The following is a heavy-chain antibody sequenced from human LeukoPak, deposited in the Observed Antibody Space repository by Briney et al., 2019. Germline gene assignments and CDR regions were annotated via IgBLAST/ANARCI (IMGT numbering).Heavy chain of an antibody. Sequence: PGGSLRLSCAAPGFTFSSYEMNWVRQAPGKGLEWVSYISSSGSTIYYAASVKGRFTISRDNAKNSLYLQMNSLRAEDTAVYYCAELGITMIGGVWGKGTTVTISS. CDR1: GFTFSSYE. J-gene: IGHJ6*04. CDR2: ISSSGSTI. CDR3: AELGITMIGGV. V-gene: IGHV3-48*03. D-gene: IGHD3-10*02.